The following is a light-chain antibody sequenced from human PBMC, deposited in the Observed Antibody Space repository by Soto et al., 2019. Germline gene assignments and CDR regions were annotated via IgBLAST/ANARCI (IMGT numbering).Light chain of an antibody. J-gene: IGKJ2*01. CDR1: QNVANY. Sequence: IVFAQSPGTLCLSPGERATLSCRASQNVANYLDWYQQKPGQAPRLLIYESSNRATGIAARFSGSGSGTEFTLTISSLQSEDFALYYCHQYNSWPPGTFGQGTKVDIK. CDR2: ESS. CDR3: HQYNSWPPGT. V-gene: IGKV3D-15*01.